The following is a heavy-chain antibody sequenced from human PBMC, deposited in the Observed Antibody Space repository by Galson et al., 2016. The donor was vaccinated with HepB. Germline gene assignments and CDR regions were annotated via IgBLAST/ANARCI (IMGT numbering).Heavy chain of an antibody. D-gene: IGHD1-26*01. J-gene: IGHJ4*02. CDR2: ITSGGST. CDR3: AKEDNIAGATTINN. V-gene: IGHV3-23*01. Sequence: SLRLSCAASGFTFGSYAMTWVRQAPGKGLEWVSVITSGGSTYYAASVKGRFTISRDNSKNTLYVQMNNLGAEDTAVYYCAKEDNIAGATTINNWGQGTLVTVSS. CDR1: GFTFGSYA.